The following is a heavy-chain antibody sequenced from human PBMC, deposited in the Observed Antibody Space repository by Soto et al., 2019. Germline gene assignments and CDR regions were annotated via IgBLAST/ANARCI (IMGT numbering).Heavy chain of an antibody. D-gene: IGHD6-19*01. CDR2: ITSDTKTI. CDR3: ARSVEGDCDC. J-gene: IGHJ4*02. Sequence: EVQLVESGGDLVQRGGSLRLSCVASGFTFSVYSMNWVRQAPGKGLEWFSYITSDTKTIKYADSVKGRFTISRDNAKKSVYRQMNSLRDEDTAVYYCARSVEGDCDCCGQGTVVTVSS. V-gene: IGHV3-48*02. CDR1: GFTFSVYS.